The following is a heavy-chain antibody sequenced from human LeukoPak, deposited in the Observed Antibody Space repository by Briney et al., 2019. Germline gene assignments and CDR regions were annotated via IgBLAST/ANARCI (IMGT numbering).Heavy chain of an antibody. CDR2: IRYDGSNK. D-gene: IGHD2-8*02. J-gene: IGHJ4*02. Sequence: GGSLRLSCAASGFTFNSYPMHWVRQAPGKGLEWVAYIRYDGSNKNYADSVKGRFTISRDNSKNTLYLHMSDLRAEDTALYYCAKDLAGGNVPDSWGQGALVTVYS. V-gene: IGHV3-30*02. CDR3: AKDLAGGNVPDS. CDR1: GFTFNSYP.